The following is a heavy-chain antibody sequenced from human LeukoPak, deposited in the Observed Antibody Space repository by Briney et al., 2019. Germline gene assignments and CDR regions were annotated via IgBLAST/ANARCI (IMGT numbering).Heavy chain of an antibody. J-gene: IGHJ3*02. CDR3: ARDRPSELLGFYDSSGYPIFDI. CDR1: GYTFTGYY. D-gene: IGHD3-22*01. V-gene: IGHV1-2*02. CDR2: INPNSGGT. Sequence: ASVKVSCKASGYTFTGYYMHWVRQAPGQGLEWMGWINPNSGGTNYAQNFQGRVTMTRDTSISTAYMELSRLRSDDTAVYYCARDRPSELLGFYDSSGYPIFDIWGQGTTVTVSS.